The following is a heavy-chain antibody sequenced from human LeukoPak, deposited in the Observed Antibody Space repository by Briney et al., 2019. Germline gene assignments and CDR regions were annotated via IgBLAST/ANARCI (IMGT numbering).Heavy chain of an antibody. CDR3: ARQSTPHGNFDY. J-gene: IGHJ4*02. Sequence: GGSPRLSCAASGFTLSSYAMHWVRQPAGKGLERVSAIGTAGDTFYPGSVKGRFTISRENAKKSLFLQMNSLRVEDTAVYYCARQSTPHGNFDYWGQGTLVTVSS. V-gene: IGHV3-13*01. D-gene: IGHD1-26*01. CDR2: IGTAGDT. CDR1: GFTLSSYA.